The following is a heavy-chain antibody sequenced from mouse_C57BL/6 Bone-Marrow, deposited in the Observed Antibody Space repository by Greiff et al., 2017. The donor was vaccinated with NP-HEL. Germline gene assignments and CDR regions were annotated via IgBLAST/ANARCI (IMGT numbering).Heavy chain of an antibody. Sequence: VQVVESGAELARPGASVKLSCKASGYTFTSYGISWVKQRTGQGLEWIGEIYPRSGNTYYNEKFKGKATLTADKSSSTAYMELRSLTSEDSAVYFCARSWGFAYWGQGTLVTVSA. CDR1: GYTFTSYG. CDR2: IYPRSGNT. J-gene: IGHJ3*01. V-gene: IGHV1-81*01. CDR3: ARSWGFAY.